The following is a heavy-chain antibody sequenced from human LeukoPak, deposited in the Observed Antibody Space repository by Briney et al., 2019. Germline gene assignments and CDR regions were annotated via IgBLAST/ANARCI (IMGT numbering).Heavy chain of an antibody. J-gene: IGHJ4*02. V-gene: IGHV1-69*05. Sequence: GASVKVSCKASGGTFSSYAISWVRQAPGQGLEWMGGIIPIFGTANYAQKFQGRVTITTDESTSTAYMELSSLRSEDTAVYYCARPPNTVMAHFASGGKGPLSPVS. CDR3: ARPPNTVMAHFAS. CDR2: IIPIFGTA. CDR1: GGTFSSYA. D-gene: IGHD5-18*01.